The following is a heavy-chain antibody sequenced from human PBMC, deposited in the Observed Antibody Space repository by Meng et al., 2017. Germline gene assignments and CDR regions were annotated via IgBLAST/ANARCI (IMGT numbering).Heavy chain of an antibody. CDR2: INHRGST. V-gene: IGHV4-34*01. CDR1: GGSSSGYY. D-gene: IGHD1-1*01. J-gene: IGHJ4*02. Sequence: SETLSPTCAVYGGSSSGYYWSWIRQPPGKGLGWIGEINHRGSTNYNPSLKSRVTRSVDTSKTQFSLKLSSVTAADTAVYYCASFSVGERQFDYWGQGTLVTVSS. CDR3: ASFSVGERQFDY.